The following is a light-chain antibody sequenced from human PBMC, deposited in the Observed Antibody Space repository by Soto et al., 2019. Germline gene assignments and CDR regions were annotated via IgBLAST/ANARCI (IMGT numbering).Light chain of an antibody. CDR3: QQYDSYPLT. CDR1: RSISNS. J-gene: IGKJ4*01. CDR2: QGS. V-gene: IGKV1-5*03. Sequence: DIQLTQSPSSLSASVGDRVTITCRASRSISNSLAWYQQRPGKAPKHLIYQGSTLHREVSSRFSGSGSGTEFTLTISSLQPDDFATDYYQQYDSYPLTFGGGTRVDIK.